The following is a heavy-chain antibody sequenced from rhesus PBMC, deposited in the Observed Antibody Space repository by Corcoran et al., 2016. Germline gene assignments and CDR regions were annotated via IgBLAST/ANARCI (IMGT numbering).Heavy chain of an antibody. D-gene: IGHD4-23*01. J-gene: IGHJ4*01. CDR2: IYGSSTST. V-gene: IGHV4S10*01. CDR3: ARDQGEYSRTPFDY. Sequence: QVQLQESGPGVVKPSETLSLTCAVSGGSISDSYRWSWIRQPPGKGLEWIGYIYGSSTSTNYNPSLKSRVTISKDTAKNQFSWKLSSVTAADTAVYYCARDQGEYSRTPFDYWGQGVLVTVSS. CDR1: GGSISDSYR.